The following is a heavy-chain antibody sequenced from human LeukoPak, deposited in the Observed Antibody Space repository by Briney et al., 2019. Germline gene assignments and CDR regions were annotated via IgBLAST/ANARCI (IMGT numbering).Heavy chain of an antibody. J-gene: IGHJ3*02. V-gene: IGHV1-69*13. Sequence: SVKVSCKASVGTFSSYAISWVRQAPGQGLEWMGGIIPIFGTANYAQKFQGRVTITADESTSTAYMELSSLRSEDTVVYYCARDRGGGSYYDAFDIWGQGTMVTVSS. CDR1: VGTFSSYA. CDR3: ARDRGGGSYYDAFDI. CDR2: IIPIFGTA. D-gene: IGHD1-26*01.